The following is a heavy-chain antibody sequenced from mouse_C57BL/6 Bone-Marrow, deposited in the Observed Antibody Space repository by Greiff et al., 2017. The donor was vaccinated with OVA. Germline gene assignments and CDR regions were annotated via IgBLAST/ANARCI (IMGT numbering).Heavy chain of an antibody. CDR3: AFDYGNYYAMDY. V-gene: IGHV5-4*01. CDR1: GFTFSSYA. J-gene: IGHJ4*01. D-gene: IGHD2-1*01. CDR2: ISDGGSYT. Sequence: DVQLQESGGGLVKPGGSLKLSCAASGFTFSSYAMSWVRQTPEKRLEWVATISDGGSYTYYPDNVKGRFTISRDNAKNNLYLQMSHLKSEDTAMYYCAFDYGNYYAMDYWGQGTSVTVSS.